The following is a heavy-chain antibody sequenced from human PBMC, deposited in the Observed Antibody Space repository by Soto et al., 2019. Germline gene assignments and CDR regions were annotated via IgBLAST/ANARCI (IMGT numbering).Heavy chain of an antibody. Sequence: ESLKISCKGSGYSFTTYWIGWVRQMPGKGLEWMGIIYPGDSDTRYSPSFQGQVTISADMSISTAYLQWSSPKASDTAMYYCARLGYDSSGFYYFDYWGQGTLVTVSS. D-gene: IGHD3-22*01. V-gene: IGHV5-51*01. CDR1: GYSFTTYW. CDR2: IYPGDSDT. CDR3: ARLGYDSSGFYYFDY. J-gene: IGHJ4*02.